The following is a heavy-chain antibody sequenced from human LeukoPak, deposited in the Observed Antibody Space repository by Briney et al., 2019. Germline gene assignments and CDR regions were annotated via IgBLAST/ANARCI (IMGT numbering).Heavy chain of an antibody. CDR1: GFTVSSNS. D-gene: IGHD6-19*01. CDR3: ANEQAVAVNGGDAFDI. V-gene: IGHV3-53*01. CDR2: IYSGGKT. Sequence: GGSLRLSCTVSGFTVSSNSWSWVRQAPGKGLEWVSFIYSGGKTHSADSVKGRFTISRDNSKNTLYLQMNSLRAEDTAVYYCANEQAVAVNGGDAFDIWGQGTMVTVSS. J-gene: IGHJ3*02.